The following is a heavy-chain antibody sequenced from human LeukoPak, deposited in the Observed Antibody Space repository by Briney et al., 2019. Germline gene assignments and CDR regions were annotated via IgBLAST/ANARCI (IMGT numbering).Heavy chain of an antibody. V-gene: IGHV1-8*01. J-gene: IGHJ6*02. CDR3: ARDPPGDSSGLRGYYYYGMDV. CDR2: MNPKTGDT. CDR1: GYTFTIFD. D-gene: IGHD3-22*01. Sequence: GASLKVSCKASGYTFTIFDINWVRQAPGQGLEWVGWMNPKTGDTVYAQNIQGRVTMTRDTSIGTAYMELNSLRSEDTAVYYCARDPPGDSSGLRGYYYYGMDVWGQGTTVTVSS.